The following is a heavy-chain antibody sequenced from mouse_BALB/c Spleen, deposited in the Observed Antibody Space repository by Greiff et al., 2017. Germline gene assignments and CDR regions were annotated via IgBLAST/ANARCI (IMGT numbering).Heavy chain of an antibody. Sequence: VQLQQSGAELVKPGASVELSCTASGFNIKDTYMHWVKQRPEQGLEWIGRIDPANGNTKYDPKFQGKATITADTSSNTAYLQLSSLTSEDTAVYYCARDDYDGFDYWGQGTTLTVSS. V-gene: IGHV14-3*02. CDR1: GFNIKDTY. J-gene: IGHJ2*01. CDR2: IDPANGNT. CDR3: ARDDYDGFDY. D-gene: IGHD2-4*01.